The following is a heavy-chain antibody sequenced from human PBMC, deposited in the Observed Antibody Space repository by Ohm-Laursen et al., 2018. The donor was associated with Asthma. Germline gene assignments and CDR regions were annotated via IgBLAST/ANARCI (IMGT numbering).Heavy chain of an antibody. CDR3: ARDSITIFGVVIFYYYGMDV. CDR1: GYTFTSYY. D-gene: IGHD3-3*01. CDR2: INPSGGST. V-gene: IGHV1-46*01. Sequence: ASVKVSCKASGYTFTSYYMHWVRQAPGQGLEWMGIINPSGGSTSYAQKFQGRVTMTRDTSTSTVYMELSSLRSEDTAVYYCARDSITIFGVVIFYYYGMDVWGQGTTVTVSS. J-gene: IGHJ6*02.